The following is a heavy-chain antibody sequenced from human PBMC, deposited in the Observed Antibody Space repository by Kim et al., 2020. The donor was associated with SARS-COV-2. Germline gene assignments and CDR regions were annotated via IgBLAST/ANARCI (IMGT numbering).Heavy chain of an antibody. CDR2: IYYSGST. CDR1: GGSISSYY. CDR3: ARAYSSGWYGRGLGYFEY. V-gene: IGHV4-59*01. J-gene: IGHJ4*01. Sequence: SETLSLTCTVSGGSISSYYWSWIRQPPGKGLEWIGYIYYSGSTNYNPSLKSRVTISVDTSKNQFSLKLSSVTAADTAVYYCARAYSSGWYGRGLGYFEY. D-gene: IGHD6-19*01.